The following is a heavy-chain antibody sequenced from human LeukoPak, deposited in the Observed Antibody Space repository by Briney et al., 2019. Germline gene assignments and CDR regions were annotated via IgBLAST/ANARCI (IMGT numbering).Heavy chain of an antibody. CDR1: GYFFSNYW. Sequence: GGSLRLSCAASGYFFSNYWMLGVRQAPGKGLVWVSHINNDGSSTNYADSVKGRFTVSRDNAKNTSYLQMNSLRAEDTAMYSCSRDNGGIDYWGQGALVTVSS. D-gene: IGHD4-23*01. CDR3: SRDNGGIDY. J-gene: IGHJ4*02. CDR2: INNDGSST. V-gene: IGHV3-74*01.